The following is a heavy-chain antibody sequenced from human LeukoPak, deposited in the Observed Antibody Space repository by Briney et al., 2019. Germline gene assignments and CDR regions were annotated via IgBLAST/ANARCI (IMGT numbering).Heavy chain of an antibody. J-gene: IGHJ4*02. CDR2: LYYSGST. D-gene: IGHD1-14*01. Sequence: SSETVSLTCTVSGGSISSSSYYWGWIRQPPGKGLEWIGSLYYSGSTYYNPSLKSRVTISVDTSKNQFSLKLSSVTAADTAVYYCARLLRRSGTTAIYYFDYWGQGTLVTVSS. V-gene: IGHV4-39*07. CDR3: ARLLRRSGTTAIYYFDY. CDR1: GGSISSSSYY.